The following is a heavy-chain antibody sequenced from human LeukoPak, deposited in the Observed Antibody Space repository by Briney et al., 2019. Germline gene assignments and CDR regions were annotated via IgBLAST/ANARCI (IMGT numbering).Heavy chain of an antibody. V-gene: IGHV3-21*01. CDR1: GFTFSSYS. CDR3: ARGYSSGWYDVGY. D-gene: IGHD6-19*01. CDR2: FSGISSYK. Sequence: KTGGSLRLSCAASGFTFSSYSMSWVRQAPGKGLEWLSSFSGISSYKYYAESVKGRFTISRDNAKNSLYLQMNSLRGEDTAVYYCARGYSSGWYDVGYWGQGTLVTVSS. J-gene: IGHJ4*02.